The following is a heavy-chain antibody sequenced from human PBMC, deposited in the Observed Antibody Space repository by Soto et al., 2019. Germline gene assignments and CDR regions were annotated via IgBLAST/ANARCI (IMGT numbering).Heavy chain of an antibody. CDR3: ARCVGGSMYDNSGKYDS. V-gene: IGHV3-30*03. D-gene: IGHD3-22*01. CDR1: GFIFSVSG. Sequence: QVQLVESGGGVVQPGRSLRLTCAASGFIFSVSGMHWVRQPPGKGLEWVALVPNDGIRKYYGDPVKGRFTISRDNAENTLYLQMNSLRAEDTAVYYCARCVGGSMYDNSGKYDSWGQGTLVTVSS. J-gene: IGHJ5*01. CDR2: VPNDGIRK.